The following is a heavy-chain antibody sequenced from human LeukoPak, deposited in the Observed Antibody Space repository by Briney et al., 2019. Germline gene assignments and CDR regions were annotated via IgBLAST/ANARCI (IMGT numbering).Heavy chain of an antibody. J-gene: IGHJ3*02. D-gene: IGHD6-13*01. V-gene: IGHV4-61*02. CDR1: GGSISSGSYY. Sequence: PSQTLSLTCTVSGGSISSGSYYWSWIRQPAGKGLEWIGRIYTSGSTNYNPSLKSRVTISVDTSKNQVSLKLSSVTAADTAVYYCARESRNIAAAATAFDIWGQGTMVTVSS. CDR3: ARESRNIAAAATAFDI. CDR2: IYTSGST.